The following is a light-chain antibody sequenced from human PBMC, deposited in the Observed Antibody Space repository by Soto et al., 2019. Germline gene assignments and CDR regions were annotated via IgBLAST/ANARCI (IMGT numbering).Light chain of an antibody. Sequence: EIVWTQSPATLSLSPGERATLSCRASQSVSSYLACYQQKPGQAPRLLIYDASNRPTGIPAKFSGSGCGTDFPLTISSEEPEDFAVCYCQQRSNLLTFGGRTKVEIK. V-gene: IGKV3-11*01. J-gene: IGKJ4*01. CDR3: QQRSNLLT. CDR1: QSVSSY. CDR2: DAS.